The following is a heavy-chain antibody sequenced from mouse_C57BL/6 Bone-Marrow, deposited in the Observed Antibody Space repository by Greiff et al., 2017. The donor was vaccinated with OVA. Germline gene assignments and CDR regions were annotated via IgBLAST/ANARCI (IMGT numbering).Heavy chain of an antibody. J-gene: IGHJ3*01. CDR2: ISSGGDYI. V-gene: IGHV5-9-1*02. D-gene: IGHD2-12*01. CDR3: TRDRGIRPWFAY. CDR1: GFTFSSYA. Sequence: EVQRVESGEGLVKPGGSLKLSCAASGFTFSSYAMSWVRQTPEKRLEWVAYISSGGDYIYYAAPVKGRFIISRDNARNTLYLHMSSLKSEDTAMYYCTRDRGIRPWFAYWGQGTLVTVSA.